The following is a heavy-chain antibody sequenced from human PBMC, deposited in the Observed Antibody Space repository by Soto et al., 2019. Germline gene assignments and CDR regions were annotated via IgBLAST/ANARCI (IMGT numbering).Heavy chain of an antibody. CDR1: GFTVSSYG. CDR2: IGYDGSNK. D-gene: IGHD3-3*01. CDR3: ARDQDDFWSGRRYYYYGMDA. V-gene: IGHV3-33*01. J-gene: IGHJ6*02. Sequence: ALRLSCAASGFTVSSYGMHWVRQAPGKGLEWAAVIGYDGSNKDYADSVKGRFTISRDNSKNTLYLQMTSLRAEDTAVYYCARDQDDFWSGRRYYYYGMDAWGQGTTVTVSS.